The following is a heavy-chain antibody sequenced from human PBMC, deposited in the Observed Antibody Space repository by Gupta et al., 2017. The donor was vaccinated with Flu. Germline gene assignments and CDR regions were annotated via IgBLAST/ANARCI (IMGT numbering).Heavy chain of an antibody. D-gene: IGHD2-21*02. J-gene: IGHJ5*02. Sequence: WSWIRQSPGKGLEWIWYISHSGITNYNPSLKSRVTISVDTSKNQFSLKLNSVSAAGTAMYVCARDLPSNCDGDCHSTWFDPWCQGTLVTVSS. V-gene: IGHV4-59*01. CDR2: ISHSGIT. CDR3: ARDLPSNCDGDCHSTWFDP.